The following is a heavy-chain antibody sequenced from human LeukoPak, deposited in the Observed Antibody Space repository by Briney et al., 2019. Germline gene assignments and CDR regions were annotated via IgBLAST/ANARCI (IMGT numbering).Heavy chain of an antibody. CDR1: GFTFSSYS. V-gene: IGHV3-21*01. CDR2: IISSSSYI. CDR3: ARSYCSSTSCLTYDY. J-gene: IGHJ4*02. D-gene: IGHD2-2*01. Sequence: GSLRLSCAASGFTFSSYSMNWVRQAPGKGLEWVSSIISSSSYIYYADSVKGRFTISRDNAKNSLYLQMNSLRAEDTAVYYCARSYCSSTSCLTYDYWGQGTLVTVSS.